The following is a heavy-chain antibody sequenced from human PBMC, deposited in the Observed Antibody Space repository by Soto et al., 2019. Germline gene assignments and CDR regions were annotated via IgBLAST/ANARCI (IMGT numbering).Heavy chain of an antibody. CDR1: GGSISSGDYY. J-gene: IGHJ6*02. Sequence: SETLSLTCTVSGGSISSGDYYWSWIRQPPGKGLEWIGYIYYSGSTYYNPSLKSRVTISVDTSKNQFSLKLSSVTAADTAVYYCARGRWPSGYPPPATPNTCGMDVWGQGTTVTVSS. CDR2: IYYSGST. D-gene: IGHD3-22*01. CDR3: ARGRWPSGYPPPATPNTCGMDV. V-gene: IGHV4-30-4*01.